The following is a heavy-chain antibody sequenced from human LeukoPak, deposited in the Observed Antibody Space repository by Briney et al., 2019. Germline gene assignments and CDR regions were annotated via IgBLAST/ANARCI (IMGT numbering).Heavy chain of an antibody. Sequence: PGGSLRLSCAASGFTFSSYAMSWVRQAPGKGLEWVSAISGSGGSTYYADSVKGRFTISRDNSKKTLYLQMNSLRAEDTAVYYCAKDGEMATIFGLGSYFDYWGQGTLVTVSS. D-gene: IGHD5-24*01. CDR1: GFTFSSYA. CDR2: ISGSGGST. V-gene: IGHV3-23*01. CDR3: AKDGEMATIFGLGSYFDY. J-gene: IGHJ4*02.